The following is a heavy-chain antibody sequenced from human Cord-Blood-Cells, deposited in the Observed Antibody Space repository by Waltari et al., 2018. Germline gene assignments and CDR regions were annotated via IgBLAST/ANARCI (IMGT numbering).Heavy chain of an antibody. V-gene: IGHV4-34*01. CDR1: GGSFSGYY. CDR3: ARFGQYSSSSVYFDY. D-gene: IGHD6-6*01. Sequence: QVQLQQWGAGLLKPSETLSLTCAVYGGSFSGYYWSWIRQPPGKGLEWIGEINHSGSTNYNPSLKSRVTISVDTSKNQFSLKLSSVTAADTAVYYCARFGQYSSSSVYFDYWGQGTLVTVSS. J-gene: IGHJ4*02. CDR2: INHSGST.